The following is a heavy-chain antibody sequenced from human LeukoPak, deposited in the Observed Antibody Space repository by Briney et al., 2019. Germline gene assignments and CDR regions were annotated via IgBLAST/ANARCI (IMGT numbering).Heavy chain of an antibody. J-gene: IGHJ4*02. D-gene: IGHD6-19*01. Sequence: GASVKVSCKASGYTFTSYYMHWVRQAPGQGLEWMGWISPYNGNTNYAGKFQGRVTMTKDTSTSTAYMEVRSLRSDDTAVYYCARSPAVAATRVDYWGQGTLVTVSS. V-gene: IGHV1-18*04. CDR1: GYTFTSYY. CDR2: ISPYNGNT. CDR3: ARSPAVAATRVDY.